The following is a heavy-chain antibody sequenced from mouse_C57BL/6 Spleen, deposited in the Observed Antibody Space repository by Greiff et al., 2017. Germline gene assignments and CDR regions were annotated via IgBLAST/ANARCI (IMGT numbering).Heavy chain of an antibody. D-gene: IGHD4-1*01. CDR2: IRNKANGYTT. CDR3: ARSPLGRGYYFDY. CDR1: GFTFTDYY. J-gene: IGHJ2*01. V-gene: IGHV7-3*01. Sequence: EVMLVESGGGLVQPGGSLSLSCAASGFTFTDYYMSWVRQPPGKALEWLGFIRNKANGYTTESIASVKGRFTISRDNSQSILYLQMNALRAEDSATYYCARSPLGRGYYFDYWGQGTTLTVSS.